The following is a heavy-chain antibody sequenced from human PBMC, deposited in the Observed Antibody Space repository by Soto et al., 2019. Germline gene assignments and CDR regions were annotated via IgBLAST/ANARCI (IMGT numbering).Heavy chain of an antibody. CDR1: GFTFSIYA. Sequence: EVQLLESGGGLVQPGGSLRLSCVASGFTFSIYAMSWVRQAPGKGLEWVSVISGSGGSTYYADSVKGRFTISRDNSKNPLYLQMNSLRAEDTAVYFCAKKFIHSPPQGGFDYWGQGTLVTVSS. CDR3: AKKFIHSPPQGGFDY. CDR2: ISGSGGST. J-gene: IGHJ4*02. D-gene: IGHD3-16*01. V-gene: IGHV3-23*01.